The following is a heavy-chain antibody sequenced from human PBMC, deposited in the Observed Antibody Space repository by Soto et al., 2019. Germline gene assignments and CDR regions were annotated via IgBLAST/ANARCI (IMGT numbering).Heavy chain of an antibody. CDR1: GYTLTAYP. V-gene: IGHV1-3*01. CDR3: ARGYSAYLLDY. CDR2: INAGNGNT. J-gene: IGHJ4*02. D-gene: IGHD5-12*01. Sequence: ASVKVSCKASGYTLTAYPMHWVRQAPGQRLEWMGWINAGNGNTMYSQQFQARVTITRDTSASTAYMELSSLRSEDTAVYYCARGYSAYLLDYWGQGTLVTVSS.